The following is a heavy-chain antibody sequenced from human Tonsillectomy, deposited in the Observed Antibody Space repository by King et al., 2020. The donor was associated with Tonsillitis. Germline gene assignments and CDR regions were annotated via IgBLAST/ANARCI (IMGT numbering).Heavy chain of an antibody. CDR3: TAGYPFEN. V-gene: IGHV3-15*01. D-gene: IGHD3-16*02. J-gene: IGHJ4*02. CDR1: GFTFSIAW. Sequence: VQLVESGGGLVKPGESLRLSCAASGFTFSIAWMSWVRQAPGKGLEWVGRIKSKTDGGTTDYAAPVKGRFTISRDDSQNTVYLQMNSLKTEDIAVYYCTAGYPFENWGQGTLVTVSS. CDR2: IKSKTDGGTT.